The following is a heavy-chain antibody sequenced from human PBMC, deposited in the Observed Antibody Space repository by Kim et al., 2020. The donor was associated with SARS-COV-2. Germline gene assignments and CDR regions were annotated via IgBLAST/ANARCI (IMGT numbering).Heavy chain of an antibody. Sequence: GGSLRLSCAASGFTFSSYSMNWVRQAPGKGLEWVSYISSSSSTIYYADSVKGRFTISRDNAKNSLYLQMNSLRDEDTAVYYCARDRRKAPTSYYYGMDVWGQGTTVTVSS. V-gene: IGHV3-48*02. CDR3: ARDRRKAPTSYYYGMDV. CDR2: ISSSSSTI. J-gene: IGHJ6*02. CDR1: GFTFSSYS.